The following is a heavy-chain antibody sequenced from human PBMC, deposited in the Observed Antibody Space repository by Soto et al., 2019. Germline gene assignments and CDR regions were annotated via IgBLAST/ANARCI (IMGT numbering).Heavy chain of an antibody. CDR2: IIPIFGTA. J-gene: IGHJ6*02. CDR3: ARNSVVVTPHYYYGMDV. V-gene: IGHV1-69*06. D-gene: IGHD2-21*02. Sequence: QVQLVQSGAEVKKPGSSVKVSCKASGGTFSSYAISWVRQAPGQGLEWMGGIIPIFGTANYAQKFQGRVTITADKSTSTAYMELSSLRSEDTAVYYCARNSVVVTPHYYYGMDVWGQGTTVTVSS. CDR1: GGTFSSYA.